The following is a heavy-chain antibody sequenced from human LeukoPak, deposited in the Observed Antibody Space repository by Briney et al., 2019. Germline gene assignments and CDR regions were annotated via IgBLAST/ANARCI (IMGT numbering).Heavy chain of an antibody. J-gene: IGHJ4*02. CDR3: AAPRRRGGGYFDY. V-gene: IGHV4-39*01. CDR2: IYFSGST. CDR1: GGSISSSSYY. D-gene: IGHD2-21*01. Sequence: SETLSLTCTVSGGSISSSSYYWGWIRQPPGKGLEWIGSIYFSGSTSYNPSLKSRVTISVDTSKNQFSLKLSSVTAADTAVYYCAAPRRRGGGYFDYWGQGTLVTVSS.